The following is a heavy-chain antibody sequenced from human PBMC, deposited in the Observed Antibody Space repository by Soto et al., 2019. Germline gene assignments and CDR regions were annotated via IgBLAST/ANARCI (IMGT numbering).Heavy chain of an antibody. V-gene: IGHV3-23*01. CDR2: ISGSGGST. CDR3: AKHRGYSGYQHFDY. Sequence: GSLRLSCAASGFTFSSYAMSWVRQAPGKGLEWVSAISGSGGSTYYADSVKGRFTISRDNSKNTLYLQMSSLRAEDTAVYYCAKHRGYSGYQHFDYWGQGTLVTVSS. D-gene: IGHD5-12*01. J-gene: IGHJ4*02. CDR1: GFTFSSYA.